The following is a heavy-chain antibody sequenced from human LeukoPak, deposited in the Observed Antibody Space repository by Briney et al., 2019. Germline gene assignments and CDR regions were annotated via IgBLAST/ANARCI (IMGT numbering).Heavy chain of an antibody. CDR2: INHSGST. CDR3: ARDLMYSSTWETFN. Sequence: SETLSLTCAVYGGSFSGYYWTWIRQPPGQGLEWIGEINHSGSTNYNPSLKSRVTMSLDTSKNQFSLKLTSVTAADTAVYYCARDLMYSSTWETFNWGQGTLVTVSS. J-gene: IGHJ4*02. D-gene: IGHD6-13*01. CDR1: GGSFSGYY. V-gene: IGHV4-34*01.